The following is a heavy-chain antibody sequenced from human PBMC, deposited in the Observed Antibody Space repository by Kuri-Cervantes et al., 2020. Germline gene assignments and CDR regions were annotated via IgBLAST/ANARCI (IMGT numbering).Heavy chain of an antibody. Sequence: GESLKISCAASGFTVSSNYMSWVRQAPGKGLEWVSVIYSGGSTYYADSVKGRFTISRDNSKSTLYLQMNSLRPEDTALYYCARDLNWAYTYWGQGTLVTVSS. CDR1: GFTVSSNY. J-gene: IGHJ4*02. V-gene: IGHV3-53*05. D-gene: IGHD7-27*01. CDR2: IYSGGST. CDR3: ARDLNWAYTY.